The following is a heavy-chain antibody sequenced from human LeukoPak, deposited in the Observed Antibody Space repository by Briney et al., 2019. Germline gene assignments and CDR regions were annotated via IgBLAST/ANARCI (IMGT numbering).Heavy chain of an antibody. CDR2: ISPNSGGT. D-gene: IGHD4-23*01. J-gene: IGHJ4*02. CDR3: ARDRTRGWGGNMWQ. CDR1: GYTFIGYY. Sequence: ASVGVSCKASGYTFIGYYMHWVRQAPGQGLEWMGWISPNSGGTKYAQKFQGRVTMTRDTSISTVYMELINMRSDDTAVYYCARDRTRGWGGNMWQWGQGTLVTVSS. V-gene: IGHV1-2*02.